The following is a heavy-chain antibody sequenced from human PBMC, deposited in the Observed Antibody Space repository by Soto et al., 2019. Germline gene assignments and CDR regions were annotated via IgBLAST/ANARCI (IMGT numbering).Heavy chain of an antibody. CDR2: IYYSGST. D-gene: IGHD1-7*01. CDR3: AREGLTGTIGLYYYYGMDV. J-gene: IGHJ6*02. Sequence: SETLSLTCTVSGGSISSGDYYWSWIRQPPGKGLEWIGYIYYSGSTYYNPSLKSRVTISVDTSRNQFSLKLSSVTAADTAVYYCAREGLTGTIGLYYYYGMDVWGQGTTVTVSS. V-gene: IGHV4-30-4*01. CDR1: GGSISSGDYY.